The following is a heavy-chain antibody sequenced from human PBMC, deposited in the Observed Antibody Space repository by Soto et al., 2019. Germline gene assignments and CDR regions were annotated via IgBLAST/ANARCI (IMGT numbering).Heavy chain of an antibody. D-gene: IGHD3-9*01. CDR2: IRSKAYGGTT. J-gene: IGHJ4*02. V-gene: IGHV3-49*04. CDR1: GFTFGDYA. CDR3: TRRIDILTGYYPFDY. Sequence: GGSLRLSCTASGFTFGDYAMSWVRQAPGKGLEWVGFIRSKAYGGTTEYAASVKGRFTISRDDSKSIAYLQMNSLKTEDTAVYYCTRRIDILTGYYPFDYWGQGTLVTVSS.